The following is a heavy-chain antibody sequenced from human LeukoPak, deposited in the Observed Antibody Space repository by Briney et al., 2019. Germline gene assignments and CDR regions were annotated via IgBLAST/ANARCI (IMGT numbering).Heavy chain of an antibody. CDR2: IIPIFGTA. J-gene: IGHJ4*02. D-gene: IGHD3-10*01. CDR1: GGTFSSYA. V-gene: IGHV1-69*13. Sequence: ASVKVSCKASGGTFSSYAISWVRQAPGQGLEWMGGIIPIFGTANYAQKFQGRVTITADESTSTAYMELSSLRSVDTAVYYCARDSPASGSTLLDYWGQGTLVTVSS. CDR3: ARDSPASGSTLLDY.